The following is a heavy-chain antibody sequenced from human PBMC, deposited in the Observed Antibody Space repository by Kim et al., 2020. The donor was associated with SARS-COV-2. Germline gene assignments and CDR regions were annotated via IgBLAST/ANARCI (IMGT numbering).Heavy chain of an antibody. V-gene: IGHV1-2*02. CDR1: GYTFTGYY. CDR2: INPNSGGT. D-gene: IGHD1-26*01. J-gene: IGHJ4*02. CDR3: ARVGSGSSPFDS. Sequence: ASVKVSCKASGYTFTGYYMHWVRQAPGQGLEWMGWINPNSGGTNYAQKFQGRVSMTTDTSISTAYMELSSLRSDDTAVYFCARVGSGSSPFDSWGQGTLVTVSS.